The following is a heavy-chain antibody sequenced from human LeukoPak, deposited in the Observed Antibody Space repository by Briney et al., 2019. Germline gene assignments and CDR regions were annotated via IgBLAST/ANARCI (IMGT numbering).Heavy chain of an antibody. CDR2: IYYSGST. Sequence: SETLSLTCTVSGGSVTESYYWDWIRQPPGKGLEWIGSIYYSGSTYYNPSLKSRVTVSVDTSKNQFSLRLSSVTAADTAVYYCARQVYYYYYYMDVWGKGTTVTVSS. V-gene: IGHV4-39*01. J-gene: IGHJ6*03. CDR3: ARQVYYYYYYMDV. CDR1: GGSVTESYY.